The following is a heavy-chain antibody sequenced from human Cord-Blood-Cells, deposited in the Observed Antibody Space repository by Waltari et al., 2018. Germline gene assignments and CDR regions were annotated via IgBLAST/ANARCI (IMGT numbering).Heavy chain of an antibody. V-gene: IGHV4-34*01. D-gene: IGHD2-2*01. J-gene: IGHJ5*02. CDR2: INHSGST. CDR3: ARGGACSSTSCYNWFDP. CDR1: GRSSSGYS. Sequence: QVQLQQWGAGLLKPSDTLSLPCAVNGRSSSGYSWSWIRQPPGQGLEWIGEINHSGSTNYNPSLKSRVTISVDTSKNQFSLKLSSVTAADTAVYYCARGGACSSTSCYNWFDPWGQGTLVTVSS.